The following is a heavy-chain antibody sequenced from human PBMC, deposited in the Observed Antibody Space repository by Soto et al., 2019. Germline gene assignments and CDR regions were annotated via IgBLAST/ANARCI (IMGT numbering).Heavy chain of an antibody. Sequence: QLQLQESGPGLVKPSETLSLTCTVSGGCVSSNSYSWGWIRQSPGKGLEWIGTIYSTENHYYHPSLLSRVTIAVNTSMNEFYQRLSYVTAEDTAVYYCAKLNGYCDSTSCHGYYGMDVWGQGTTVTVSS. CDR1: GGCVSSNSYS. V-gene: IGHV4-39*01. D-gene: IGHD2-2*03. J-gene: IGHJ6*02. CDR3: AKLNGYCDSTSCHGYYGMDV. CDR2: IYSTENH.